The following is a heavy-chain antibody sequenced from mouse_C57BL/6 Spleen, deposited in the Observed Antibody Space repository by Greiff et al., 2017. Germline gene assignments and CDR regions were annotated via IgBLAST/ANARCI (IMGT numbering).Heavy chain of an antibody. D-gene: IGHD1-1*01. CDR2: ISYDGSN. V-gene: IGHV3-6*01. J-gene: IGHJ1*03. CDR3: ARVGTTVVGTFDV. CDR1: GYSITSGYY. Sequence: EVQLQESGPGLVKPSQSLSLTCSVTGYSITSGYYWNWIRQFPGNKLEWMGYISYDGSNNYNPSLKNRISITRDTSKNQFFLKLNSVTTEDTATYYCARVGTTVVGTFDVWGTGTTVTVSS.